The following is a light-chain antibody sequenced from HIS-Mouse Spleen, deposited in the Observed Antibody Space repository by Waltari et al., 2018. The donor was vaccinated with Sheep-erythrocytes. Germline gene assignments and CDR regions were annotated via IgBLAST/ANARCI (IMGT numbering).Light chain of an antibody. CDR2: AGS. Sequence: QSALTQPASVSGSPGQSITISCTGTSSDVGSYNLVSWYQQHPGKAPKLMNYAGSKRPSVVSNRFSGSKSGNTASLTISGLQAEDEADYYCCSYAGSSTPWVFGGGTKLTVL. J-gene: IGLJ3*02. V-gene: IGLV2-23*01. CDR3: CSYAGSSTPWV. CDR1: SSDVGSYNL.